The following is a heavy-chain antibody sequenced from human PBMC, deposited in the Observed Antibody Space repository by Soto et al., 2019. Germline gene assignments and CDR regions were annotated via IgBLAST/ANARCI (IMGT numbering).Heavy chain of an antibody. D-gene: IGHD6-19*01. CDR1: GFTFSSYG. J-gene: IGHJ6*03. V-gene: IGHV3-33*01. CDR2: IWYDGSNK. CDR3: ARGCIAVAGLKEYYMDV. Sequence: GGSLRLSCAASGFTFSSYGMHWVRQAPGKGLEWVAVIWYDGSNKYYADSVKGRFTISRDNSKNTLYLQMNSLRAEDTAVYYCARGCIAVAGLKEYYMDVWGKGTTVTVSS.